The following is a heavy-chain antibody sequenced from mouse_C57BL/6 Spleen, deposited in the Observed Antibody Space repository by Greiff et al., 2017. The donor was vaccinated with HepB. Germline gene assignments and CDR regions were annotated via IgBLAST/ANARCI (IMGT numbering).Heavy chain of an antibody. Sequence: DVHLVESGGGLVKPGGSLKLSCAASGFTFSDYGMHWVRQAPEKGLEWVAYISSGSSTIYYADTVKGRFTISRDNAKNTLFLQMTSLRSEDTAMYYCARQGVYYGNLKYAMDYWGQGTSVTVSS. V-gene: IGHV5-17*01. D-gene: IGHD2-1*01. CDR2: ISSGSSTI. J-gene: IGHJ4*01. CDR1: GFTFSDYG. CDR3: ARQGVYYGNLKYAMDY.